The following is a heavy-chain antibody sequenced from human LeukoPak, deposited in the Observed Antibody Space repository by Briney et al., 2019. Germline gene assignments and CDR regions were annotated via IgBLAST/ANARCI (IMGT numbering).Heavy chain of an antibody. J-gene: IGHJ4*02. Sequence: SGTLSLTCTVSGSSIGSYYWSWIRQPPAKGLERIGYIYYSGSTNYNPSLKSRVTISVDSYKNQFSLKLSSVTAADTAAYYCSRCWGPFDSWGQGNLVTVSS. D-gene: IGHD3-16*01. CDR2: IYYSGST. V-gene: IGHV4-59*01. CDR3: SRCWGPFDS. CDR1: GSSIGSYY.